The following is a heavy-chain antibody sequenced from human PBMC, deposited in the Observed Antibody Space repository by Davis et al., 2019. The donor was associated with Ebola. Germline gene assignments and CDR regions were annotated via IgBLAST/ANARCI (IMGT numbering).Heavy chain of an antibody. V-gene: IGHV1-8*02. J-gene: IGHJ6*04. CDR3: ARGNHLVVDYYYYGMDV. CDR1: GYTFTSYG. D-gene: IGHD3-22*01. Sequence: ASVKVSCKASGYTFTSYGISWVRQAAGQGLEWMGWMNPNSGNTGYAPKFQGRVTMTRDTSISTAYMELSRLRSDDTAVYYCARGNHLVVDYYYYGMDVWGKGTTVTVSS. CDR2: MNPNSGNT.